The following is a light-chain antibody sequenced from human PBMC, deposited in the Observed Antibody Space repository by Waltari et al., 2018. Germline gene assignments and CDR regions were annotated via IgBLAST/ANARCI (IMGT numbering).Light chain of an antibody. V-gene: IGLV3-1*01. CDR1: KLGDKY. J-gene: IGLJ2*01. Sequence: SYELTQPPSVSVSPGQTASITCSGDKLGDKYACWYQQKPGQSPVLVNYQDSKRPPGIPERFSGSNSGNTATLTISGTQAMDEADYYCQAWDSSTAVFGGGTKLTVL. CDR3: QAWDSSTAV. CDR2: QDS.